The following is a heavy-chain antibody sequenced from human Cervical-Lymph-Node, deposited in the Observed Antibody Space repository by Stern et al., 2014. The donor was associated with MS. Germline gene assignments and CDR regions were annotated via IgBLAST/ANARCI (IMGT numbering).Heavy chain of an antibody. CDR2: IRSTAYGGTN. CDR1: GFTFGDYA. J-gene: IGHJ6*02. CDR3: TRDSLFEVVPAAMSIYYYYGMDV. V-gene: IGHV3-49*03. D-gene: IGHD2-2*01. Sequence: VQLVESGGGLVQPGRSLRLSCTASGFTFGDYAMSWFRQAPGKGLEWVGFIRSTAYGGTNEYAASVKGRFTISRDDSKSIAYLQMNSLKTEDTAVYYCTRDSLFEVVPAAMSIYYYYGMDVWGQGTTVTVSS.